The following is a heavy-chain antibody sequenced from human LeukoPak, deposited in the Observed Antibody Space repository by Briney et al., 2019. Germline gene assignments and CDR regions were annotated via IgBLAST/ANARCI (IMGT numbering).Heavy chain of an antibody. V-gene: IGHV1-18*01. CDR2: ISAYNGNT. CDR1: GYTFTSYG. Sequence: APVKVSCKASGYTFTSYGISWVRQAPGQGLEWMGWISAYNGNTNYAQKLQGRVTMTTDTSTSTAYMELRSLISDDPAGYYVAXXXXXXXXGXXXXDWFDPXGQGTLVTVSS. J-gene: IGHJ5*02. CDR3: AXXXXXXXXGXXXXDWFDP.